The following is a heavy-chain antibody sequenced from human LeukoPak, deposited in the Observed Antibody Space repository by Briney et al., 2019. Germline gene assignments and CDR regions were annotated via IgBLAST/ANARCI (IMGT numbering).Heavy chain of an antibody. CDR3: AKRTQLWWGDDAFDI. V-gene: IGHV3-30*02. J-gene: IGHJ3*02. CDR1: GFIFSSYG. D-gene: IGHD5-18*01. Sequence: PGGSLRLSCAASGFIFSSYGMHWVRQAPGKGLEWVAFIRYDGSRKYYADSVKGRFTISRDNSKNTLYLQMNSLRAEDTAVYYCAKRTQLWWGDDAFDIWGQGTMVTVSS. CDR2: IRYDGSRK.